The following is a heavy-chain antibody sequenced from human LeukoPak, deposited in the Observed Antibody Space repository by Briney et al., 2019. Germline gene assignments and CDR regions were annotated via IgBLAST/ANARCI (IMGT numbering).Heavy chain of an antibody. CDR2: IYTSGST. V-gene: IGHV4-4*07. CDR1: GGSIGSYY. J-gene: IGHJ4*02. Sequence: SETLSLTCTVSGGSIGSYYWSWIRQPAGKGLEWIGRIYTSGSTNYNPSLKSRVTISVDKSKNQFSLKLSSVTAADTAVYYCARAMYYYDSSGYYYDYWGQGTLVTVSS. D-gene: IGHD3-22*01. CDR3: ARAMYYYDSSGYYYDY.